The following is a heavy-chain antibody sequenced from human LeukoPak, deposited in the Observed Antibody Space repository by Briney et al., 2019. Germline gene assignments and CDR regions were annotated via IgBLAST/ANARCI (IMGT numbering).Heavy chain of an antibody. Sequence: SETLSLTCTVSGGSISSGGYYWSWIRQHPGKGLEWIGYIYYSGSTYYNPSLKSRVTISVDTSKNQFSLKLSSVTAADTAVYYCARPKHFYYYYMDVWGKGTTVTVSS. V-gene: IGHV4-31*03. CDR2: IYYSGST. CDR1: GGSISSGGYY. J-gene: IGHJ6*03. CDR3: ARPKHFYYYYMDV.